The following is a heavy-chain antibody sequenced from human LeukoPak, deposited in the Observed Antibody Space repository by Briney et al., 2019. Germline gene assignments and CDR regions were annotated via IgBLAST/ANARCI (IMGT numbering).Heavy chain of an antibody. D-gene: IGHD6-19*01. Sequence: ASVKVSCKASGYTFTGCYMHWVRQAPGQGLEWMGWINPNSGGTNYAQKFQGRVTMTRDTSISTAYMELSRLRSDDTAVYYCARGQLRQWLPPRDYWGQGTLVTVSS. CDR1: GYTFTGCY. CDR3: ARGQLRQWLPPRDY. J-gene: IGHJ4*02. V-gene: IGHV1-2*02. CDR2: INPNSGGT.